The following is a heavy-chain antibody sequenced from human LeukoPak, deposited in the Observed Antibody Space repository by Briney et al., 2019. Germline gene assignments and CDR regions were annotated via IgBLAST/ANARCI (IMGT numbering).Heavy chain of an antibody. CDR1: EFILSSYA. CDR3: AKAIDDRGEYFERGADF. CDR2: ISGNGVLP. V-gene: IGHV3-23*01. J-gene: IGHJ4*02. Sequence: GGPLRLSCEASEFILSSYAMSWVRQAPGKGLKWVSSISGNGVLPYYADSVKGRFTISRGFSRNAVYLQMSSLRVEDTAEYFCAKAIDDRGEYFERGADFWGQGTIVTVSS. D-gene: IGHD2-21*01.